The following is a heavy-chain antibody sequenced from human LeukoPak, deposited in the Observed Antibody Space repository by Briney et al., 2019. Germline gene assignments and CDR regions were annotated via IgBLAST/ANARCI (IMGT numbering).Heavy chain of an antibody. CDR1: GFTFSSYG. D-gene: IGHD3-10*01. CDR2: ISYDGSNK. CDR3: AKDFVRGTLTGAFDV. V-gene: IGHV3-30*18. J-gene: IGHJ3*01. Sequence: GGSLRLSCAASGFTFSSYGMHWFRQAPGKGLEWVAVISYDGSNKYYADSVKGRFTISRDNSKNTLYLQMNSLRVEDTALYYCAKDFVRGTLTGAFDVWGRGAMVTVST.